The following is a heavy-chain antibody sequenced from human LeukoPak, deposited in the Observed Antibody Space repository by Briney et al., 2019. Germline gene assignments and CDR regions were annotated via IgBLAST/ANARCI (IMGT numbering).Heavy chain of an antibody. V-gene: IGHV1-2*02. CDR3: ARGLAAAGTLRGLIDY. CDR1: GYTFTDYY. J-gene: IGHJ4*02. D-gene: IGHD6-13*01. CDR2: INPNSGGT. Sequence: ASVKVSCKASGYTFTDYYMHWVRQAPGQGLEWMGWINPNSGGTNYAQKFQGRVTMTRDMSTSTVYMELSSLRSEDTAVYYCARGLAAAGTLRGLIDYWGQGTLVTVSS.